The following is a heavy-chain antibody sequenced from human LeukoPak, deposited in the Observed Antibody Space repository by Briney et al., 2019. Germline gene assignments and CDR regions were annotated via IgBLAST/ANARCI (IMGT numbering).Heavy chain of an antibody. CDR1: GGSFSGYY. V-gene: IGHV4-34*01. D-gene: IGHD2-15*01. CDR3: ARGGLIVVVVAASPSFDY. Sequence: SETLSLTCAVYGGSFSGYYWGWIRQPPGKGLEWIGEINHSGSTNYNPSLKSRVTISVDTSKNQFSLKLSSVTAADTAVYYCARGGLIVVVVAASPSFDYWGQGTLVTVSS. J-gene: IGHJ4*02. CDR2: INHSGST.